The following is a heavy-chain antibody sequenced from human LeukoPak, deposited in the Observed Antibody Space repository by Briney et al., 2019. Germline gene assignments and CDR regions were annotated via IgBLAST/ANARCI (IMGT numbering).Heavy chain of an antibody. J-gene: IGHJ6*03. Sequence: GGSLRLSCAASGFTFSSYWMHWLRQAPGKGLVWVSRINTDGSSTTYADSVKGRFTISRDNAKSTLYLQMNSLRAEDTAVYYCAFGSGREGYMDVWGKGTTVTVSS. V-gene: IGHV3-74*03. CDR1: GFTFSSYW. CDR3: AFGSGREGYMDV. CDR2: INTDGSST. D-gene: IGHD3-10*01.